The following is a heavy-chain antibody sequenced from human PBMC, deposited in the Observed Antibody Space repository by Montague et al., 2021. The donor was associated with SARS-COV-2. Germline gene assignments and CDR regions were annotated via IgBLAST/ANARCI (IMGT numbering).Heavy chain of an antibody. CDR1: GFTFSGYA. CDR3: ARNPAVTGMAATISWYFDL. J-gene: IGHJ2*01. D-gene: IGHD5-24*01. CDR2: VFDSGSGT. V-gene: IGHV3-23*03. Sequence: SRRLSLSASGFTFSGYAMSWVRQAPGKGLEWVSSVFDSGSGTYYADSVKGRFTISRDNTKSTLFLQMNSLRAEDTAIYYCARNPAVTGMAATISWYFDLWGRGTLVTASS.